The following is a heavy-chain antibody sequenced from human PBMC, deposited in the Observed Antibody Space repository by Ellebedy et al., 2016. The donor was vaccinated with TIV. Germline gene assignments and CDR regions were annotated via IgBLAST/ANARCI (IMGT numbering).Heavy chain of an antibody. Sequence: GGSLRLSCAASGFTVSSNYMSWVRQAPGKGLEWVSVIYSGVTTYYADSVRGRFTISRDSSKNTLYLQMNSLRAEDTAVYYCARPSVSNGYYQFDFWGQGALVTVSS. CDR1: GFTVSSNY. J-gene: IGHJ4*02. CDR2: IYSGVTT. V-gene: IGHV3-66*04. CDR3: ARPSVSNGYYQFDF. D-gene: IGHD3-22*01.